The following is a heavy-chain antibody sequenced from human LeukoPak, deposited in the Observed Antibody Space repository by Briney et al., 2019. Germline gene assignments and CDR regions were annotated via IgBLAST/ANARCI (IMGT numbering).Heavy chain of an antibody. Sequence: SVKVSCKASGFTFSNSAMQWVRQARGQRLEWIGWIVVSSGNTNYAQKFQERVTITRDMSTSTAYMELSSLRSEDTAIYYCAADVIYESDWGQGTLVTVSS. CDR2: IVVSSGNT. CDR3: AADVIYESD. J-gene: IGHJ4*02. V-gene: IGHV1-58*02. CDR1: GFTFSNSA. D-gene: IGHD2/OR15-2a*01.